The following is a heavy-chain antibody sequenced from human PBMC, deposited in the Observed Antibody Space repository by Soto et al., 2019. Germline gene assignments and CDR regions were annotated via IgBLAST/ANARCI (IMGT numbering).Heavy chain of an antibody. J-gene: IGHJ5*02. Sequence: ASVKVSCKASGYAFTSYAMHLVRQAPGQRLEWMVWINAGNGNTKYSQMFQGRVTITRDTSASTAYMELSSLRSEDTAVYYCARVYPQYSSSWYWFDPWGQGTLVTVSS. V-gene: IGHV1-3*01. CDR3: ARVYPQYSSSWYWFDP. D-gene: IGHD6-13*01. CDR1: GYAFTSYA. CDR2: INAGNGNT.